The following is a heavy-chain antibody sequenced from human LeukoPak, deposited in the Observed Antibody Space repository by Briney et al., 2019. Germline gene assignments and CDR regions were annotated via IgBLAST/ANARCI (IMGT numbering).Heavy chain of an antibody. CDR2: IKEDGSQK. J-gene: IGHJ6*02. CDR3: ARGGGLDV. D-gene: IGHD3-16*01. CDR1: GFTISSYW. V-gene: IGHV3-7*03. Sequence: GGSLRLSCAASGFTISSYWMSWVRQAPGKGLEWVANIKEDGSQKYYVDSVRGRFTMSRDNAKNSLYLQMSNLRAEDTAVYFCARGGGLDVWGQGATVTVSS.